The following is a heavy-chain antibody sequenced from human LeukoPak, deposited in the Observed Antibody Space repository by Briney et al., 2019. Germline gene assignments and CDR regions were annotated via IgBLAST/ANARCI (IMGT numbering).Heavy chain of an antibody. CDR2: IYHSGSS. Sequence: SETLSLTCAVSGCSISSGGYSWRWIRQPPGKGLEWIGYIYHSGSSYYNPSLKSRVTISVDRSKNQFSLKLSSVTAADAAVYYCARKVRGVISYYFDYWGQGTLVTVSS. J-gene: IGHJ4*02. D-gene: IGHD3-10*01. V-gene: IGHV4-30-2*01. CDR3: ARKVRGVISYYFDY. CDR1: GCSISSGGYS.